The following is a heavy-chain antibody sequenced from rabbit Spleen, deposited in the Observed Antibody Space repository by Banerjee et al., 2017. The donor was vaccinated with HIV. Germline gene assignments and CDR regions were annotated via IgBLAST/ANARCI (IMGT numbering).Heavy chain of an antibody. Sequence: QEHLEESGGDLVKPGASLTLTCTASGFSFSSGYYMCWVRQAPGKGLEWIGCIAIGSVRTYYASWAKGRFTISKTSSTTVTLQMTSLTAADTATYFCARVSEASGWGEDLWGPGTLVTVS. J-gene: IGHJ4*01. D-gene: IGHD4-1*01. CDR2: IAIGSVRT. CDR1: GFSFSSGYY. V-gene: IGHV1S45*01. CDR3: ARVSEASGWGEDL.